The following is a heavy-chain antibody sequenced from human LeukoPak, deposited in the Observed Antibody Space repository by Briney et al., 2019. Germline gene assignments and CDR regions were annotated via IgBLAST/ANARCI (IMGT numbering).Heavy chain of an antibody. CDR1: GGSISGYY. J-gene: IGHJ4*02. V-gene: IGHV4-59*01. CDR2: IYYSGST. Sequence: SETLSLTCTVSGGSISGYYWSWIRQPPGKGQEWIGYIYYSGSTNYSPSLKSRVTISLDTSKNQFSLKLSSVTAADTAVYYCARVLTYGSRTYYFDYWGQGTLVTVSS. CDR3: ARVLTYGSRTYYFDY. D-gene: IGHD3-10*01.